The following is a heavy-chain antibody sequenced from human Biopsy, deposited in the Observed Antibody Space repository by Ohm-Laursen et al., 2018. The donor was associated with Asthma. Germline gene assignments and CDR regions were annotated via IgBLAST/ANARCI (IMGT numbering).Heavy chain of an antibody. CDR2: ISGSGGST. J-gene: IGHJ5*02. Sequence: SLRLSCTASGFTFNNYAMSWVRQAPGKGLEWVSGISGSGGSTYYADSVEGRFTISRDISKNTVSLQMSSLRAEDTAVYFCAKDRSGWYNWVGWFDPWGQGTLVTVSS. CDR1: GFTFNNYA. CDR3: AKDRSGWYNWVGWFDP. V-gene: IGHV3-23*01. D-gene: IGHD6-19*01.